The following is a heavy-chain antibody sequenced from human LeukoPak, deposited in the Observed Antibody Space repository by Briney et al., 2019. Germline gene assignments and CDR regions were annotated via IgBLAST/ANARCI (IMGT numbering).Heavy chain of an antibody. CDR3: ARVHYYDSSGPQYYFDY. CDR2: IYTSGST. Sequence: PSETLSLTCTVSGGSISSYYWSWIRQPAGKGLEWIGRIYTSGSTNYNPSLKSRVTMSVDTSKNRFSLKLSSVTAADTAVYYCARVHYYDSSGPQYYFDYWGQGTLVTVSS. V-gene: IGHV4-4*07. D-gene: IGHD3-22*01. CDR1: GGSISSYY. J-gene: IGHJ4*02.